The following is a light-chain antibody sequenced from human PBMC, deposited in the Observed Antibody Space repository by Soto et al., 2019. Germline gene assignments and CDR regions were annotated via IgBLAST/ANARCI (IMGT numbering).Light chain of an antibody. Sequence: SALTQPASVSGSPGQSITISCTGTSSDVGNYNLVSWYQHHPGKAPKLMIYEVSKRPSGVSNRFSASKSGDTASLTISGLQAEDEADYYCCSYAGSSSYVFGTGTKLTVL. CDR1: SSDVGNYNL. CDR2: EVS. V-gene: IGLV2-23*02. CDR3: CSYAGSSSYV. J-gene: IGLJ1*01.